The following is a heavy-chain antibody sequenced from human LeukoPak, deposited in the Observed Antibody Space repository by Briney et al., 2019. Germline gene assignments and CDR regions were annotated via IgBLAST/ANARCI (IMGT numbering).Heavy chain of an antibody. CDR1: GGTFSSYA. Sequence: ASVKVSCKASGGTFSSYAISWVRQASGQGLEWMGGIIPIFGTANYAQKFQGRVTITTDESTSTAYMELSSLRSEDTAVYYCASTYYDSSGYYYDYWGQGTLVTVSS. D-gene: IGHD3-22*01. CDR3: ASTYYDSSGYYYDY. J-gene: IGHJ4*02. CDR2: IIPIFGTA. V-gene: IGHV1-69*05.